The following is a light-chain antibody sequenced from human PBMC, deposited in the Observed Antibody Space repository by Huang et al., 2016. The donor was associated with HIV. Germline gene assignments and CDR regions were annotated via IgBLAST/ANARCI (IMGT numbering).Light chain of an antibody. Sequence: DIQMTQSPSSLSASVGDRVTITCRTSQDISGSLAWYQQKPGRAPNLLVFAVSRLESGVPSRFSGSGSVTIYTLTISSLQPEDFATYYCQQYSRSPLTFGGGTKVEV. V-gene: IGKV1-NL1*01. J-gene: IGKJ4*01. CDR3: QQYSRSPLT. CDR1: QDISGS. CDR2: AVS.